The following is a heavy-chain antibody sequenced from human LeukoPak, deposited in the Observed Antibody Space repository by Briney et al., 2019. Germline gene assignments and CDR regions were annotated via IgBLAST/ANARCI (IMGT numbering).Heavy chain of an antibody. CDR1: GGSISSYY. D-gene: IGHD3-9*01. V-gene: IGHV4-4*07. Sequence: PSETLSLTCTVSGGSISSYYWSWIRQPAGKGLEWIGRIYTSGSTNYNPSLKSRVTMSVDTSKNQFSLKLSSVTAADTAVYYCARGPSYYDILTGYYWAWFDPWGQGTLVTVSS. CDR3: ARGPSYYDILTGYYWAWFDP. CDR2: IYTSGST. J-gene: IGHJ5*02.